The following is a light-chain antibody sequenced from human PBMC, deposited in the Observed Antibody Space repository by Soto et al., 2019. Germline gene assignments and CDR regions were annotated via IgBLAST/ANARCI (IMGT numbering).Light chain of an antibody. CDR1: SSDVGSYNY. J-gene: IGLJ1*01. V-gene: IGLV2-23*02. Sequence: QSVLTQPASVSGSPGQSITISCTGTSSDVGSYNYVSWFQHHPGKAPKLIIYEVNKRPSGISDRFSGSKSGNTASLTISGLQAEDEADYYCCSYAGTTIPYVFGTETKLTVL. CDR2: EVN. CDR3: CSYAGTTIPYV.